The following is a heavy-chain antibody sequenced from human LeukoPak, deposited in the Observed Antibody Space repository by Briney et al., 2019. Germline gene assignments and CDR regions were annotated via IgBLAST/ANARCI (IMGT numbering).Heavy chain of an antibody. CDR2: INPNSGGT. Sequence: ASAKVSCKASGYTFTGYYMHWVRQAPGQGLEWMGWINPNSGGTNYAQKFQGRVTMTRDTSISTAYMELSSLRSEDTAVYYCAREMYGSFVPLFDFWGQGTLVTVSS. CDR3: AREMYGSFVPLFDF. CDR1: GYTFTGYY. J-gene: IGHJ4*02. D-gene: IGHD3-10*01. V-gene: IGHV1-2*02.